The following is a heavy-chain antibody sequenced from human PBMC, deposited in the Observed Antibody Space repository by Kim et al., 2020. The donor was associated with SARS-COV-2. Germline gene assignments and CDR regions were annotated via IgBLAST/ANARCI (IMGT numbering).Heavy chain of an antibody. D-gene: IGHD3-3*01. V-gene: IGHV3-23*01. CDR3: ARDRDRSGGQGMED. Sequence: GGSLRLSCAVSGFTLSNNGMSWVRQAPGKGLEWVANIHADGDTKYYADSVKGRFTIYRDNAKHTVYLQLNSLRAEDTAVYYCARDRDRSGGQGMEDWG. J-gene: IGHJ6*01. CDR2: IHADGDTK. CDR1: GFTLSNNG.